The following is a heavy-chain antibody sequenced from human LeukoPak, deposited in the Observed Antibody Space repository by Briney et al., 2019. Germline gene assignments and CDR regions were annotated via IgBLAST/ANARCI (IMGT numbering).Heavy chain of an antibody. Sequence: PSETLSLTCAVYGGSFSGYYWSWIRQPPGKGLEWIGEINHSGSNNYNPSLKSRVTISVDTSKNQFSLKLSSVTAADTAVYYCAREKSGSYSTFDYWGQGTLVTVSS. CDR3: AREKSGSYSTFDY. CDR1: GGSFSGYY. D-gene: IGHD1-26*01. CDR2: INHSGSN. V-gene: IGHV4-34*01. J-gene: IGHJ4*02.